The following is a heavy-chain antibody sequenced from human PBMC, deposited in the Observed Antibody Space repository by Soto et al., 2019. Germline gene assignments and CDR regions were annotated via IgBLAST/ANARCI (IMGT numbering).Heavy chain of an antibody. CDR2: IHHSGSI. CDR1: GGSISSDYYH. V-gene: IGHV4-30-4*08. D-gene: IGHD2-21*02. Sequence: PSETLSLTWTVSGGSISSDYYHWTWIRQSPGKGLEWIGYIHHSGSILYNPSLKSRVTISVDTSKNQFSLHLSSVTAADTAVYFCAREDDGGDSLDVWGQGTTVTVSS. J-gene: IGHJ6*02. CDR3: AREDDGGDSLDV.